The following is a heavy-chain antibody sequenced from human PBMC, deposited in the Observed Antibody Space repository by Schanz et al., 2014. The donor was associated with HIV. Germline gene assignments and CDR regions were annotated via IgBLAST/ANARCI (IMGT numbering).Heavy chain of an antibody. Sequence: EVQLLESGGRLVQPGGSLRLSCAGSGFTFSSYAKSWVRQAPGKGLEWVSAISGSGDSTYYTDSVKGRFTISRDNSKNTLYLQMNSLRVEDTAVYYCARGGGSGSYFAGYHFDYWGQGTLVTVSS. D-gene: IGHD1-26*01. CDR3: ARGGGSGSYFAGYHFDY. J-gene: IGHJ4*02. V-gene: IGHV3-23*01. CDR2: ISGSGDST. CDR1: GFTFSSYA.